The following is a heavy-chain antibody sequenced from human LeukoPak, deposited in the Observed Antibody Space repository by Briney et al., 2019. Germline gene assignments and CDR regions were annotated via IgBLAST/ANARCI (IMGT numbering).Heavy chain of an antibody. CDR1: GYTFTGYY. J-gene: IGHJ3*02. Sequence: ASVKVSCKASGYTFTGYYMHWVRQAPGQGLEWMGWINPNSGGTNYAQKFQGRVTMTRDTSTSTAYMGLSRLRSDDTAVYYCARGDDCSSTSCYWVAFDIWGQGTMVTVSS. CDR2: INPNSGGT. D-gene: IGHD2-2*01. V-gene: IGHV1-2*02. CDR3: ARGDDCSSTSCYWVAFDI.